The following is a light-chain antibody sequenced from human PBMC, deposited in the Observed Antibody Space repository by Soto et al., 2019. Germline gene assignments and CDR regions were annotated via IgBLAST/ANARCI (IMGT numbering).Light chain of an antibody. CDR1: KLGDKY. J-gene: IGLJ2*01. CDR2: QDS. Sequence: SYELTQPPSVSVSPGQTASITCSGDKLGDKYACWYQQKPGQSPVLVIYQDSKRPSGIPERFSGSNSGNTATLTISGTQAMDGADYYCQAWDSSTGVFGGGTKVTVL. V-gene: IGLV3-1*01. CDR3: QAWDSSTGV.